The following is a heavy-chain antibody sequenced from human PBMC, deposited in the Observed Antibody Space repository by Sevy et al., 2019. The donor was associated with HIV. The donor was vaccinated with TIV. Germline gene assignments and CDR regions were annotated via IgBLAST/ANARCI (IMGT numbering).Heavy chain of an antibody. CDR1: GYTFTGHY. V-gene: IGHV1-2*02. J-gene: IGHJ3*02. CDR3: ARVFPDCSGGSCYSPYDAFDI. Sequence: ASVKVSCKASGYTFTGHYMHWVRQAPGQGLEWMGWINPNSGSTDYAQKFQGRVTLNRDTSISTAYLELSRLTSDDTAVYYCARVFPDCSGGSCYSPYDAFDIWGQGTMVTVSS. D-gene: IGHD2-15*01. CDR2: INPNSGST.